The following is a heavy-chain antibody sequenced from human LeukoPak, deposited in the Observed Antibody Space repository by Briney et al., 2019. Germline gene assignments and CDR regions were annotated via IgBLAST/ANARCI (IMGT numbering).Heavy chain of an antibody. J-gene: IGHJ6*02. Sequence: ASVKVSCKASGYTFTGYYMHWVRQAPGQGLEWMGWINPNSGGTNYAQKFQGRVTMTRDTSISTAYMELSRLRSDDTAVYYCARARNCSSSSCPPPGMEGLGQGTTVTVSS. CDR1: GYTFTGYY. CDR2: INPNSGGT. V-gene: IGHV1-2*02. CDR3: ARARNCSSSSCPPPGMEG. D-gene: IGHD2-2*01.